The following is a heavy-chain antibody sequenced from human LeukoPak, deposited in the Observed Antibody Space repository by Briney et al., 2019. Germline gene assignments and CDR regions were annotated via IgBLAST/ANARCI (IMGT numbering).Heavy chain of an antibody. Sequence: SETLSLTCTVSGGSVSSGSYYWTWIRQSPGKGLEWIGDIYNNGSPNYNPSLKSRVTISIDTSKNQFSLKLSSVTAADTAVYYCARASKMAGAAGTGYWGQGTLVTVSS. V-gene: IGHV4-61*01. J-gene: IGHJ4*02. CDR2: IYNNGSP. D-gene: IGHD6-13*01. CDR3: ARASKMAGAAGTGY. CDR1: GGSVSSGSYY.